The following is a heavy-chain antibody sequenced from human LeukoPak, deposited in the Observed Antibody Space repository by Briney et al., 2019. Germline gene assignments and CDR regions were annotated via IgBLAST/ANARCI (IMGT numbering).Heavy chain of an antibody. J-gene: IGHJ4*02. CDR3: ARGGSIAARPIDY. Sequence: RGSPRDSRAASGFTFSSYAMHWVRQAPGKGLEYVSAISSNGGSTYYANSVKGRFTISRDNSKNTLSLQMGSLRAEDMAVYYCARGGSIAARPIDYWGQGALLTVSS. V-gene: IGHV3-64*01. CDR2: ISSNGGST. D-gene: IGHD6-6*01. CDR1: GFTFSSYA.